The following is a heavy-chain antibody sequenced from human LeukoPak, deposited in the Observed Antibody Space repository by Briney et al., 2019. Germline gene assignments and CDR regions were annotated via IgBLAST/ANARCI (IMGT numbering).Heavy chain of an antibody. CDR1: GFTFSSYD. V-gene: IGHV3-30*18. D-gene: IGHD6-6*01. CDR3: AKTKEGGSSSGMDV. J-gene: IGHJ6*04. Sequence: GSLRLSCADSGFTFSSYDMHWVRQAPGKGLEWVAVISYDGSNKYYADSVKGRFTISRDNSKNTLYLQMNSLRAEDTAVYYCAKTKEGGSSSGMDVWGKGTTVTVSS. CDR2: ISYDGSNK.